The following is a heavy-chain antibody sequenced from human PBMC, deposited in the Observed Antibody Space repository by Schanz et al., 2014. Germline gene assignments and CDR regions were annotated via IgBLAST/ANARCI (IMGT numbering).Heavy chain of an antibody. CDR1: GFTFSTYA. J-gene: IGHJ4*02. Sequence: VQVVESGGGVVQPGRSLRLSCSASGFTFSTYAMSWVRQAPGKGLEWVGHSRNKGHSYTSEYAASVKGRFTISRDESDSSLYLQMDSLKTEDTAVYYCARRNFYDKSAAFDYWGQGSLVTVSS. D-gene: IGHD3-9*01. CDR3: ARRNFYDKSAAFDY. V-gene: IGHV3-72*01. CDR2: SRNKGHSYTS.